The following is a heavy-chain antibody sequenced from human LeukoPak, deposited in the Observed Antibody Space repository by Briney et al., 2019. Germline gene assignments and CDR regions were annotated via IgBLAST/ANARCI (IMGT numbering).Heavy chain of an antibody. D-gene: IGHD2-2*01. CDR2: IKQEGSEK. CDR1: GFTFSSYW. V-gene: IGHV3-7*01. Sequence: GGSLRLSCAASGFTFSSYWMSWVRQAPGKGLEWVANIKQEGSEKYYVESVKGRFTISRANAKNSLYLQMNSLRAEDTAVYYCAREGSGVVPAAMGGGYYDYYHMDVWGKGTTVTVSS. J-gene: IGHJ6*03. CDR3: AREGSGVVPAAMGGGYYDYYHMDV.